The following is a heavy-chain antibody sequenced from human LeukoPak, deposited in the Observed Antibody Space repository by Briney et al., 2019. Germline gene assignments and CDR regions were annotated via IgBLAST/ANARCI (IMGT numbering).Heavy chain of an antibody. CDR2: VSGSGEKT. D-gene: IGHD3-22*01. V-gene: IGHV3-23*01. J-gene: IGHJ4*02. Sequence: PGGSLRLSCAASGFTFSGYTMSWVRQAPGKGLEWVSAVSGSGEKTYYADSVKGRFTISRDNSKGTLYLQINNLGAEDSALYYCARDFYDSTGYYYDYWGPGTLVTVSS. CDR3: ARDFYDSTGYYYDY. CDR1: GFTFSGYT.